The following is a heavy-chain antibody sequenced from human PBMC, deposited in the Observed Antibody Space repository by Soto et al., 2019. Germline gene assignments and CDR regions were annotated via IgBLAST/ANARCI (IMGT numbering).Heavy chain of an antibody. CDR3: ARDLGTRPKSGMDV. CDR1: GFTISGHG. CDR2: ISYDGSDK. Sequence: PGGSLRLSCAASGFTISGHGMHWVRQAPGKGLEWLAVISYDGSDKFYGDSVKGRFTISRDNSKNTLFLQVNSLREEDTAVYYCARDLGTRPKSGMDVWGQGTTVTVSS. V-gene: IGHV3-30*03. J-gene: IGHJ6*02. D-gene: IGHD7-27*01.